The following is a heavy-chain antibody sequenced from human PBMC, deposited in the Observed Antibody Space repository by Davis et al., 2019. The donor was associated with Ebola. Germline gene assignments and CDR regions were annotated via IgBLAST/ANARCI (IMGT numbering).Heavy chain of an antibody. J-gene: IGHJ4*02. D-gene: IGHD3-10*01. CDR1: GFSFTTSG. CDR3: ARDPTRLTVGRGVDPFYYLDY. Sequence: GGSLRLSCAASGFSFTTSGMHWVRQAPGKGLEWVAFISDDGINKQYADSVKGRFTISRDNAKSSLYLQMNSLRHEDTAIYYCARDPTRLTVGRGVDPFYYLDYWGRGTLVTVSS. CDR2: ISDDGINK. V-gene: IGHV3-30*03.